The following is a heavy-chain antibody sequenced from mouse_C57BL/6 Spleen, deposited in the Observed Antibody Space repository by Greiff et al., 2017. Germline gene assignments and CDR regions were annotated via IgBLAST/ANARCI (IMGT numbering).Heavy chain of an antibody. V-gene: IGHV1-64*01. Sequence: QVQLQQPGAELVKPGASVKLSCKASGYTFTSYWMHWVKQRPGQGLEWIGMIHPNSGSTNYNEKFKSKATLTVDKSSSTAYMQLSSLTSEDSAVYYCARARVTTVPYLDYWGQGTTLTVSS. CDR2: IHPNSGST. CDR1: GYTFTSYW. D-gene: IGHD1-1*01. CDR3: ARARVTTVPYLDY. J-gene: IGHJ2*01.